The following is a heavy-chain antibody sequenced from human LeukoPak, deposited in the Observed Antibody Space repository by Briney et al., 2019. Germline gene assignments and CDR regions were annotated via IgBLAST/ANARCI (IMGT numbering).Heavy chain of an antibody. D-gene: IGHD2-21*02. Sequence: GASVTVSCKASGYTFSGFYMHWVRQAPGQGLEWMGWINSNSGGTNYAQKFQGRVTMTRDTSISTAYMEVSTLRSDDTAVYYCARGPYCGGDCYSRPFFDYWGQGALVTVSS. J-gene: IGHJ4*02. CDR3: ARGPYCGGDCYSRPFFDY. CDR1: GYTFSGFY. CDR2: INSNSGGT. V-gene: IGHV1-2*02.